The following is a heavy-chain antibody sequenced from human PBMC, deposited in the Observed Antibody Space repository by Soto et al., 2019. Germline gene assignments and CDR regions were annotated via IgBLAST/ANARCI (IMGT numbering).Heavy chain of an antibody. J-gene: IGHJ4*02. CDR1: GYTFTSYG. Sequence: ASVKVSCKASGYTFTSYGISWVRQAPGQGLEWMGWISAYNGNTNYAQKLQGRVTMTTDTSTSTAYMELRSLRSDDTAVYYCARAPPYYYDSSGYYSDWGQGTLVTVSS. CDR2: ISAYNGNT. D-gene: IGHD3-22*01. V-gene: IGHV1-18*04. CDR3: ARAPPYYYDSSGYYSD.